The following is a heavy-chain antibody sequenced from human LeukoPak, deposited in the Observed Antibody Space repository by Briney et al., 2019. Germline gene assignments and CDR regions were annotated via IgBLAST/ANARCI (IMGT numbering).Heavy chain of an antibody. J-gene: IGHJ4*02. CDR1: GGSFSGYY. CDR2: INHSGST. Sequence: SETLSLTCAVYGGSFSGYYWSWIRQPPGKGLEWIGEINHSGSTNYNPSLKRRVTISVDTSKNQFSLKLSSVTAADTAVYYCARDPARSNILPAFDYWGQGTLVTVSS. V-gene: IGHV4-34*01. CDR3: ARDPARSNILPAFDY. D-gene: IGHD3-9*01.